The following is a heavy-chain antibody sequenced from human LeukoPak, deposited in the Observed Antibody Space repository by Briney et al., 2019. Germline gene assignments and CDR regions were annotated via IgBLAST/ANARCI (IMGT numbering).Heavy chain of an antibody. J-gene: IGHJ6*04. D-gene: IGHD3-10*02. V-gene: IGHV3-48*03. Sequence: GGSLRLSCAASGFTFSTYGMNWVRQAPGKGLEWVSYISSSGSTIYYADSVKGRFTISRDNAKNSLYLQMNSLRAEDTAVYYCAELGITMIGGVWGKGTTVTISS. CDR1: GFTFSTYG. CDR2: ISSSGSTI. CDR3: AELGITMIGGV.